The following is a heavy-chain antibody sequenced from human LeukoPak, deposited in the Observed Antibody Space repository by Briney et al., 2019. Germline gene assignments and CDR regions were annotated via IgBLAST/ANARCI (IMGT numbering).Heavy chain of an antibody. CDR2: ISYDGSNK. CDR1: GFTFSSYA. V-gene: IGHV3-30-3*01. CDR3: ARAGSSWYSIDY. D-gene: IGHD6-13*01. Sequence: TGWSLRLSCAASGFTFSSYAMHWVRQAPGKGLEWVAVISYDGSNKYYADSVKGRFTISRDNSKNTLYLQMNSLRAEDTAVYYCARAGSSWYSIDYWGQGTLVTVSS. J-gene: IGHJ4*02.